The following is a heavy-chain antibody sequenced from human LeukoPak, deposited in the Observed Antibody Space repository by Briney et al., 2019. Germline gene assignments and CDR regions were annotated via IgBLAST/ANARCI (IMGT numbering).Heavy chain of an antibody. J-gene: IGHJ6*02. CDR3: ARGIDYDFWSGYPYYYYGMDV. V-gene: IGHV3-74*01. Sequence: GGSLRLSCAASGFTFSSYWMHWVRQAPGKGLVWVSRINSDGSSTSYADSVKGRFTISRDNAKNTLYLQMNSLRAEDTAVYYCARGIDYDFWSGYPYYYYGMDVWGQGTTVTVSS. CDR1: GFTFSSYW. CDR2: INSDGSST. D-gene: IGHD3-3*01.